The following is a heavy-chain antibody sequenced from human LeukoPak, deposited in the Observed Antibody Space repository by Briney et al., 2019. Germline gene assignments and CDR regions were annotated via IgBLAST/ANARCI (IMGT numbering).Heavy chain of an antibody. CDR1: GFTFSSYG. CDR2: ISYDGSNK. CDR3: ARDYDYVWGSYRYFYFDY. J-gene: IGHJ4*02. D-gene: IGHD3-16*02. V-gene: IGHV3-30*03. Sequence: GGSLRLSCAASGFTFSSYGMHWVRQAPGKGLEWVAVISYDGSNKYYADSVKGRFTISRDNAKNSLYLQMNSLRAEDTAVYYCARDYDYVWGSYRYFYFDYWGQGTLVTVSS.